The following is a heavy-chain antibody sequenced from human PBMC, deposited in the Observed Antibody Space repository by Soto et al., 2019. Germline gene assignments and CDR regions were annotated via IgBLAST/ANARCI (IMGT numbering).Heavy chain of an antibody. V-gene: IGHV1-69*12. J-gene: IGHJ2*01. CDR3: ARGNHRWLQLWYFDL. D-gene: IGHD5-12*01. CDR2: IIPIFGTV. CDR1: GGTFSNYP. Sequence: QVQLVQSGAEVKKPGSSVKVSCKASGGTFSNYPISWVRQAPGQGLEWMGGIIPIFGTVNYAQKFQGRVTXPAXXSXRTAKMELSSLRSEDTAVYYCARGNHRWLQLWYFDLWGRGTLVTVSS.